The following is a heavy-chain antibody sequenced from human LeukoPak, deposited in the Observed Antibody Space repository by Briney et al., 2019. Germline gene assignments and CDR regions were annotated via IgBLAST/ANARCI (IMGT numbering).Heavy chain of an antibody. V-gene: IGHV1-69*06. CDR2: IIPIFGTA. Sequence: SVKVSCKASGGTFSSYAISWVRQAPGQGLEWMGGIIPIFGTANYAQKFQGRVTMTEDTSTDTVYLELSSLRSEDTAIYYCTTNLISLFGVGYWGHGTLVTVSS. J-gene: IGHJ4*01. CDR3: TTNLISLFGVGY. D-gene: IGHD3-3*01. CDR1: GGTFSSYA.